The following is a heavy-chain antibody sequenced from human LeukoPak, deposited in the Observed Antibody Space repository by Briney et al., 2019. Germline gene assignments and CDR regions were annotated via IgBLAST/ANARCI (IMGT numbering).Heavy chain of an antibody. CDR2: INWNGGST. Sequence: PGGSLRLSCTASGFTFDRYGMSWVRQAPGKGLEWVSGINWNGGSTGYADSVKGRFTISRDNAKNSLYLQMNSLRAEDTALYYCARVGYYYESSSYSGAFDIWGQGAMVTVSS. CDR3: ARVGYYYESSSYSGAFDI. J-gene: IGHJ3*02. D-gene: IGHD3-22*01. CDR1: GFTFDRYG. V-gene: IGHV3-20*04.